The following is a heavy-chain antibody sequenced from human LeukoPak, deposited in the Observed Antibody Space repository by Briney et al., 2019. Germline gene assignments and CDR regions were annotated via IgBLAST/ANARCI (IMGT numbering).Heavy chain of an antibody. CDR2: IYYSGST. CDR3: AKGAGGFSYYNWFDP. J-gene: IGHJ5*02. CDR1: GGSISSYY. V-gene: IGHV4-59*12. Sequence: SETLSLTCTVSGGSISSYYWSWIRQPPGKGLEWLGTIYYSGSTYYNPSLKSRVTISVDTSKNQFSLKLASVTAADTAIYYCAKGAGGFSYYNWFDPWGQGTLVTVSS. D-gene: IGHD5-18*01.